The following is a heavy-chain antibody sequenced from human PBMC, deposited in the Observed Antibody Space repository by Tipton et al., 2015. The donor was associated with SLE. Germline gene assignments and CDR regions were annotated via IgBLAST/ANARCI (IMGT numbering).Heavy chain of an antibody. CDR1: GYNFGNHW. CDR3: ARRGDYPALRHSGYYIDV. Sequence: QLVQSGAELKKPGESLRISCRATGYNFGNHWIAWVRQRPGKGLEWMGIIYPDDSEARYNPSFRGHVTISGDTSINTAYLHWSSLEASDTATYYCARRGDYPALRHSGYYIDVWGSGTTVTVSS. V-gene: IGHV5-51*03. J-gene: IGHJ6*03. D-gene: IGHD3-10*01. CDR2: IYPDDSEA.